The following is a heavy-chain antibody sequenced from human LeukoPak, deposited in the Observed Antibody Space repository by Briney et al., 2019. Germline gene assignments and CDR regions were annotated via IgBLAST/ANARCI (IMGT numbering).Heavy chain of an antibody. CDR2: VWYDGSNK. J-gene: IGHJ4*02. CDR1: GFTFSSYG. V-gene: IGHV3-33*06. CDR3: AETPFWG. D-gene: IGHD3-16*01. Sequence: AGGSLRLSCAASGFTFSSYGMHWVRQAPGKGLEWVAVVWYDGSNKYYADSVKGRFTISRDNSKTTLYLQMNSLRAEDTAVYYWAETPFWGGGQGTLVTVSS.